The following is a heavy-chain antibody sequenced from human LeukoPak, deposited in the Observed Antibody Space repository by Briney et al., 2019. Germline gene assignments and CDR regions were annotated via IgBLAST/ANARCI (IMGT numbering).Heavy chain of an antibody. CDR2: IYYSGST. CDR1: GGSISGYY. V-gene: IGHV4-31*03. Sequence: SETLSLTCSVSGGSISGYYWSWIRQHPGKGLEWIGYIYYSGSTYYNPSLKSRVTISVDTSKNQFSLKLSSVTAADTAVYYCARDPGIYGMDVWGQGTTVTVSS. D-gene: IGHD3-10*01. CDR3: ARDPGIYGMDV. J-gene: IGHJ6*02.